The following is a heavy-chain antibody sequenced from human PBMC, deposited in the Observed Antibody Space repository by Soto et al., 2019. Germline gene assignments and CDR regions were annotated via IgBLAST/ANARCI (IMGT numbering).Heavy chain of an antibody. CDR3: ARAGGTTVTGLWHFDS. CDR1: GFTFNTYS. Sequence: QVQLEESGGGVVQPGRSLRLSCEASGFTFNTYSMHWVRQPPGMGLEWLAAIWYDGTQKYFADSVKGRFIISRDNSKKTLYLEMNSLRAEDTAVYYCARAGGTTVTGLWHFDSWGQGPLVTVSS. CDR2: IWYDGTQK. V-gene: IGHV3-33*01. D-gene: IGHD4-17*01. J-gene: IGHJ4*02.